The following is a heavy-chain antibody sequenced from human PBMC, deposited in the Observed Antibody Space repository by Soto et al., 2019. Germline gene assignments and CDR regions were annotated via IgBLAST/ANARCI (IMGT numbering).Heavy chain of an antibody. CDR3: ARHKLYGDPYYFDY. CDR2: ISGSADST. D-gene: IGHD4-17*01. V-gene: IGHV3-23*01. J-gene: IGHJ4*02. Sequence: EVQMWESGGGLVQPGGSLRLSCAASGFTFSSYAMNWVRQAPGKGLEWVSVISGSADSTYYADSVKGRFTIARDNSRNTLYLQMNSLRAEDTAVYYCARHKLYGDPYYFDYWGQGTLVTVSS. CDR1: GFTFSSYA.